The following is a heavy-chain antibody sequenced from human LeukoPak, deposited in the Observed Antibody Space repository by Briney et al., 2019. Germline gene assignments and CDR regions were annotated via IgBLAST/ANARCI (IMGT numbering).Heavy chain of an antibody. CDR3: ARGPRITLIRGGQWYYYMDV. CDR1: GYTFTIYY. V-gene: IGHV1-46*01. Sequence: ASVKVSCKASGYTFTIYYIHWVRQAPGQGLEWMGLINPSGGSTNYAQKFQGRVTMTRDTSTSTVYMELRSLRSEDTAVYYCARGPRITLIRGGQWYYYMDVWGKGTTVTISS. CDR2: INPSGGST. D-gene: IGHD3-10*01. J-gene: IGHJ6*03.